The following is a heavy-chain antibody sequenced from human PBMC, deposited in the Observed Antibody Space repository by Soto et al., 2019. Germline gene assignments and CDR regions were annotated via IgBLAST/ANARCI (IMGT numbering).Heavy chain of an antibody. CDR2: ISYDGSNK. CDR1: GFTFSSYG. D-gene: IGHD3-10*01. V-gene: IGHV3-30*18. CDR3: AKSEPLWFGELYGAFDI. Sequence: PGGSLRLSCAASGFTFSSYGMHWVRQAPGKGLEWVAVISYDGSNKYYADSVKGRFTISRDNSKNTLYLQMNSLRAEDTAVYYCAKSEPLWFGELYGAFDIWGQGTMVTVSS. J-gene: IGHJ3*02.